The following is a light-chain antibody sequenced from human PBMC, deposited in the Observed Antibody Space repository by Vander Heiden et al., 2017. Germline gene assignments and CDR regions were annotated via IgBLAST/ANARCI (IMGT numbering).Light chain of an antibody. CDR1: RSILYNSNNKND. Sequence: DIVMTQSPDSLAVSLREGATIDCKSSRSILYNSNNKNDLAWYQQKPGQPPKLLIYWASTRESGVPDRCSGSGSGTDFTLTISSLQAEDVAVYYCQQYYSSPQTFGQGTKLEIK. V-gene: IGKV4-1*01. CDR2: WAS. CDR3: QQYYSSPQT. J-gene: IGKJ2*01.